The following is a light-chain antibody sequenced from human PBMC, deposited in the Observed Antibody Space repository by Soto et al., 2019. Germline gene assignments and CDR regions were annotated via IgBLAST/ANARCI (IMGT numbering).Light chain of an antibody. Sequence: QSVLTQPPSVSAAPGQKVTISCSGSSSNIGGNSVSWYQQLPGTAPKLLIYDDNKRPSGIPDRFSGSKSGTSATLGITGFQTGDEADYYCCSYAGSSTFYVFGTGTKVTVL. CDR1: SSNIGGNS. J-gene: IGLJ1*01. CDR2: DDN. V-gene: IGLV1-51*01. CDR3: CSYAGSSTFYV.